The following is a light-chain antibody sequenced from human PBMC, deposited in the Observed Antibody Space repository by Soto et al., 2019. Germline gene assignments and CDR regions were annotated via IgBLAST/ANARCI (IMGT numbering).Light chain of an antibody. V-gene: IGKV3-15*01. CDR3: QQYNNWPPWNT. CDR2: GAS. Sequence: EIVMTQSPATLSVSPGERATLSCRASQSVSSNLAWYQQKPGQAPRLLIYGASTRATGIPARFSGSGSGTECTLTISSLQSEDFAVYSCQQYNNWPPWNTFGQGTKLEIK. CDR1: QSVSSN. J-gene: IGKJ2*01.